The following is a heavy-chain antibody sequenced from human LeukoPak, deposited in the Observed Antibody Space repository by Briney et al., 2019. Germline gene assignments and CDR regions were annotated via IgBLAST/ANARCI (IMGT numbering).Heavy chain of an antibody. J-gene: IGHJ5*02. CDR1: GGTFSSYA. CDR3: ARGTSNWGSPYNWFDP. Sequence: ASVKVSCKASGGTFSSYAISWVRQAPGQGLEWMGGIIPIFGTANYAQKFQGRVTITADESTSTAYMGLSSLRSEDTAVYYCARGTSNWGSPYNWFDPGAREPWSPSPQ. CDR2: IIPIFGTA. D-gene: IGHD7-27*01. V-gene: IGHV1-69*13.